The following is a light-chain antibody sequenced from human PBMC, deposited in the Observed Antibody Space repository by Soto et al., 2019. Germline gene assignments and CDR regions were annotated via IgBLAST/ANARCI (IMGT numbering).Light chain of an antibody. CDR3: LQDYNYPRT. V-gene: IGKV1-6*01. CDR1: QDIRSD. CDR2: AAS. Sequence: AIQMTQSPSSLSASVGDRVTITCRASQDIRSDLGWYQQKPGKAPNLLIYAASSLHSGVPSRFSGSGSGTDFTLTISSLQTEDFATYYCLQDYNYPRTFGGGTKVEIK. J-gene: IGKJ4*01.